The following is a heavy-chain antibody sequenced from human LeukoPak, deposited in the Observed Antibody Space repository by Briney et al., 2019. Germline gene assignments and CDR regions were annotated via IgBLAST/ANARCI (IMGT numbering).Heavy chain of an antibody. D-gene: IGHD4-23*01. CDR3: ARTYYGGNSFFDY. CDR1: GYTFTDYY. CDR2: INPNSGGR. J-gene: IGHJ4*02. V-gene: IGHV1-2*02. Sequence: ASVKVSCKASGYTFTDYYMHWVRQAPGQGLEWMGWINPNSGGRNYAQKFQGRVTMTRDTSISTAYMELSRLRSDDTAVYYCARTYYGGNSFFDYWGQGTLVTVSS.